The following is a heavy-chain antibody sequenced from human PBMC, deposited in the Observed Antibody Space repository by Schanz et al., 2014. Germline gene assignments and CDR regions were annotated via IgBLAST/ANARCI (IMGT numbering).Heavy chain of an antibody. D-gene: IGHD3-22*01. J-gene: IGHJ5*02. CDR1: GDSMNSGDYS. V-gene: IGHV4-30-4*07. CDR2: TYATGSS. Sequence: QVQLQESGPGLVKPSQTLSLTCSVSGDSMNSGDYSWSWIRQPPGKGLEWIGYTYATGSSYYNPSLKSRVTISVDRSKNQFSLKLPSVTAADTAVYYCARPSSVVGITGWFDTWGQGTLVTVSS. CDR3: ARPSSVVGITGWFDT.